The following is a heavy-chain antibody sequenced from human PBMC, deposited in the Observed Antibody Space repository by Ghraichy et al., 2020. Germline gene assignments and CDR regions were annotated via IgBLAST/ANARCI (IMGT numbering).Heavy chain of an antibody. Sequence: RGSLRLSCAASGFTFSSYGMHWVRQAPGKGLEWVAFIRYDGSNKYYADSVKGRFTISRDNSKNTLYLQMNSLRAEDTAVYYCAKDHTASIVVPAAISYYYYGMDVWGQGTTVTVSS. CDR2: IRYDGSNK. J-gene: IGHJ6*02. CDR3: AKDHTASIVVPAAISYYYYGMDV. CDR1: GFTFSSYG. V-gene: IGHV3-30*02. D-gene: IGHD2-2*02.